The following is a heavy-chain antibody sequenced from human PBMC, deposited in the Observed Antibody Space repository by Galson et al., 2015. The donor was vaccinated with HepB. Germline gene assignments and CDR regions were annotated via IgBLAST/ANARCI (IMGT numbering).Heavy chain of an antibody. J-gene: IGHJ4*02. D-gene: IGHD1-26*01. V-gene: IGHV3-33*06. CDR1: GFTFSSYG. CDR2: IWYDGSNK. CDR3: AKEAPVGRYFDY. Sequence: SLRLPCAASGFTFSSYGMHWVRQAPGKGLEWVAVIWYDGSNKYYADSVKGRFTISRDNSKNTLYLQMNSLKAEDTALYYCAKEAPVGRYFDYWGQGTLVTVSS.